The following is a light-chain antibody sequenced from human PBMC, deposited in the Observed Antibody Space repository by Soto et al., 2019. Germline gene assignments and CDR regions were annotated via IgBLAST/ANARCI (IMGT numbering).Light chain of an antibody. CDR3: QQYGSSPLT. J-gene: IGKJ1*01. Sequence: DIVLTQSPGTLSLSPGERATLSCRASQSLSSSYLAWYQQKPGQAPRLLITGASSRATGIPDRLSGSGSGTDFTLTISRLEPEDFAVYFCQQYGSSPLTFCQGTKVEVK. CDR1: QSLSSSY. CDR2: GAS. V-gene: IGKV3-20*01.